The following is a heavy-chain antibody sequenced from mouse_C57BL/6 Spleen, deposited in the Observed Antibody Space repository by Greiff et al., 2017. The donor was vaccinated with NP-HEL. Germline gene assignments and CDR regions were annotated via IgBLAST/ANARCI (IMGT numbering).Heavy chain of an antibody. J-gene: IGHJ2*01. CDR2: ISSGGSYT. CDR1: GFTFSSYG. Sequence: VQLVESGGDLVKPGGSLKLSCAASGFTFSSYGMSWVRQTPDKRLEWVATISSGGSYTYYPDSVKGRFTISRDNAKNTLYLQMSSLKSEDTAMYYCARHRTTVVANDYWGQGTTLTVSS. V-gene: IGHV5-6*01. CDR3: ARHRTTVVANDY. D-gene: IGHD1-1*01.